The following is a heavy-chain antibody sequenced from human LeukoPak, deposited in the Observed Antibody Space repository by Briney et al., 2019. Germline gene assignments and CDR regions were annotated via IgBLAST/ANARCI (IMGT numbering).Heavy chain of an antibody. J-gene: IGHJ4*02. CDR3: AKAHYYDSSGYYPLDY. Sequence: GGSLRLSCADSGFTFSSYAMSWVRQAPGKGLEWVSAISGSGGSTYYADSVKGRFTISRDNSKNTLYLQMNSLRAEDTAVYYCAKAHYYDSSGYYPLDYWGQGTLVTVSS. V-gene: IGHV3-23*01. D-gene: IGHD3-22*01. CDR1: GFTFSSYA. CDR2: ISGSGGST.